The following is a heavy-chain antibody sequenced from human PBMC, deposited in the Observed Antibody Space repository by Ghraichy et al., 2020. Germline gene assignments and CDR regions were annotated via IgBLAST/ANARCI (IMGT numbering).Heavy chain of an antibody. Sequence: SETLSLTCAVSGGYIVSGGYSWSWIRQTPGKGLEWIGNILRTGKTFYNPSLKSRVTISVDTSKNQFSLTLTSVIAADTAIYYCVRDIKYCSHTACERRGVFYFHGIDVWGPGTTVTVSS. J-gene: IGHJ6*02. V-gene: IGHV4-30-2*01. CDR3: VRDIKYCSHTACERRGVFYFHGIDV. CDR1: GGYIVSGGYS. CDR2: ILRTGKT. D-gene: IGHD3-10*01.